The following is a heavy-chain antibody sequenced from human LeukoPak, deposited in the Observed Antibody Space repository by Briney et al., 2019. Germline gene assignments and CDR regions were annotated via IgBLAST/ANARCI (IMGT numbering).Heavy chain of an antibody. CDR2: ISPSGGST. D-gene: IGHD5-24*01. J-gene: IGHJ4*02. CDR3: ATGIGRLSVEMATIFDY. V-gene: IGHV1-46*01. CDR1: GYTFTGNY. Sequence: GASVKVSCKAFGYTFTGNYMHWVRQAPGQGPEWMGVISPSGGSTTYAQKFQGRVTMTEDTSTDTAYMELSSLRSEDTAVYYCATGIGRLSVEMATIFDYWGQGTLVTVSS.